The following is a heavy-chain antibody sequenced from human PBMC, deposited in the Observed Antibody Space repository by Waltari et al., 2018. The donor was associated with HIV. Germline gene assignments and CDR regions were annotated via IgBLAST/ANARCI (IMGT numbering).Heavy chain of an antibody. J-gene: IGHJ6*02. CDR2: AYYSGNT. CDR1: GVSISTHD. CDR3: ARGIPMMTSMSLDV. D-gene: IGHD4-17*01. V-gene: IGHV4-59*11. Sequence: LVKPSETLSLTCTVSGVSISTHDWNWIWNWIRQPPGKGLEWIGYAYYSGNTYYNPSLKSRVTISVDTSKKQFSLKLTSVTVADTAVYYCARGIPMMTSMSLDVWGQGTTVTVSS.